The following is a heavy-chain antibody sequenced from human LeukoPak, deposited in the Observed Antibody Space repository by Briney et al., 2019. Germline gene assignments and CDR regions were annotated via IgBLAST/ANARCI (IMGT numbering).Heavy chain of an antibody. Sequence: PGGSLRLSCAASGFTFSRYWMTWVRQAPGKGLEWVAKIKEDGSDKYYVDSLKGRFTISKGNAKNSLYMQMNSLRAEDTAVYYCARLYSYAMDVWGQGTTVTVSS. CDR1: GFTFSRYW. CDR2: IKEDGSDK. V-gene: IGHV3-7*01. CDR3: ARLYSYAMDV. J-gene: IGHJ6*02.